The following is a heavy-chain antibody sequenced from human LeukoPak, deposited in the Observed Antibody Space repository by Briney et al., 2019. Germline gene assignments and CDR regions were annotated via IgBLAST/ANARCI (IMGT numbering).Heavy chain of an antibody. D-gene: IGHD3-22*01. J-gene: IGHJ3*02. CDR3: ARVKHYYDSSGYYYANFVHDAFDI. Sequence: PGGPLRLSCAASGFTLDDYGMSWVRQAPAKGLAWVAGINWNGGGTGYADSVKGRFTISRDNAKNSLYLQMNSLRAEDTALYYCARVKHYYDSSGYYYANFVHDAFDIWGQGTMVTVSP. V-gene: IGHV3-20*04. CDR1: GFTLDDYG. CDR2: INWNGGGT.